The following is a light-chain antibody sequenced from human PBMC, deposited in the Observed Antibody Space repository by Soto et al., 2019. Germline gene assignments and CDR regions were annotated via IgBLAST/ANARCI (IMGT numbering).Light chain of an antibody. V-gene: IGKV1-12*01. J-gene: IGKJ1*01. CDR2: GSY. CDR1: QGVSDW. Sequence: DIQMTQSPSSVSASVGDSFTITCRASQGVSDWVAWYQQKPGEAPKLLIYGSYSLLSGVTSRFSGTRSGTDFTLTISSLQPEDFATYYCQQANSYPWTFGQGTKVDIK. CDR3: QQANSYPWT.